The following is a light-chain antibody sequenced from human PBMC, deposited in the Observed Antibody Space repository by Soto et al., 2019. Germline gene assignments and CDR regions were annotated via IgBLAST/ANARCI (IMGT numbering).Light chain of an antibody. V-gene: IGLV1-40*01. CDR2: GNS. J-gene: IGLJ1*01. CDR1: SSNIGAGYD. Sequence: QSVLTQPPSVSGVPGQRVTISCTGSSSNIGAGYDVHWYQQLPGTAPKLLIYGNSNRPSGVPDRFSGSKSGTSASLAITGLQAEDEADYYCQSYDSSLSGHYVFGTGTKVTVL. CDR3: QSYDSSLSGHYV.